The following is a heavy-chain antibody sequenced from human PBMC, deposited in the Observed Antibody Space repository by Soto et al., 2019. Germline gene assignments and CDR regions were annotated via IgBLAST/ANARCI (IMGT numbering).Heavy chain of an antibody. Sequence: PSETLSLTCTVSGGSISSSSYYWGWIRQPPGKGLEWIGSIYYSGSTYYNPSLKSRVTISVDTSKNQFSLKLSSVTAADTAVYYCARQGPRNYSTDAFDIWGQGTMVTVSS. CDR2: IYYSGST. CDR3: ARQGPRNYSTDAFDI. CDR1: GGSISSSSYY. J-gene: IGHJ3*02. V-gene: IGHV4-39*01. D-gene: IGHD2-2*01.